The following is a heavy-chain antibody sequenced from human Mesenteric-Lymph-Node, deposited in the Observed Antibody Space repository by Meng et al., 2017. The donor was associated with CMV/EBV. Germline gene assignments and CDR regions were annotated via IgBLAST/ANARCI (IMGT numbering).Heavy chain of an antibody. V-gene: IGHV3-48*03. CDR3: ARVATRNFDY. J-gene: IGHJ4*02. Sequence: GGSLRLSCAASGFTFSSYEMNWVRQAPGKGLEWVSYISSSGSTIYYADSVKGRFTISRDNAKNSLYLQMNSLRAEDTAVYYCARVATRNFDYWGQGTLVTVSS. D-gene: IGHD3-3*02. CDR1: GFTFSSYE. CDR2: ISSSGSTI.